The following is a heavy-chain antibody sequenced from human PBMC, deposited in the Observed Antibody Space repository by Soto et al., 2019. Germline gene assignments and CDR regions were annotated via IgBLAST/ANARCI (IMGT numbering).Heavy chain of an antibody. J-gene: IGHJ3*02. V-gene: IGHV3-23*01. Sequence: GGSLRLSCAASGFTFSSYAMSWVRQAPGKGLEWVSAMSGSGGSTYYADSVKGRFTISRDNSKNTLYLQMNSLRAEDTAVYYCSPLRDAFDIWGQGTMVTVSS. CDR3: SPLRDAFDI. CDR2: MSGSGGST. CDR1: GFTFSSYA.